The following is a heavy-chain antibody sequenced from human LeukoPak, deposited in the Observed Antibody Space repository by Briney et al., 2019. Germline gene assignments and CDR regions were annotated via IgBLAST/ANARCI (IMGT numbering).Heavy chain of an antibody. D-gene: IGHD2-21*01. CDR2: ISSSSSYI. J-gene: IGHJ4*02. V-gene: IGHV3-21*01. Sequence: GGSLRLSCVVSGFTLSSYNMNWVRQAPGKGLEWVSSISSSSSYIYYADSVKGRFTISRDNAKNSLYLQMNSLRAEDTAVYYCARDGEAYCGGDCYSTKAYWGQGTLVTVSS. CDR3: ARDGEAYCGGDCYSTKAY. CDR1: GFTLSSYN.